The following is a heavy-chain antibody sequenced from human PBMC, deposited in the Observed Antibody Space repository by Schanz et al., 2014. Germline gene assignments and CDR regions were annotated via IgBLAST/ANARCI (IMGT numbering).Heavy chain of an antibody. V-gene: IGHV3-33*08. CDR2: IWYDGSNK. CDR3: ARDGDFDY. Sequence: QVQLVESGGGLVKPGRSLRLSCAASGITLSGYGLHWVRQAPGKGLEWVAIIWYDGSNKYYADSVKGRFTISRDNSKNTLFLQMSSLRAEDTAVYYCARDGDFDYWGQGTLVTVSS. J-gene: IGHJ4*02. CDR1: GITLSGYG.